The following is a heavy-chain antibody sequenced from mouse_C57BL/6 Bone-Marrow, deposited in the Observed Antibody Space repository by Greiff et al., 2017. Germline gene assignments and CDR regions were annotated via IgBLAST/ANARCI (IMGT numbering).Heavy chain of an antibody. D-gene: IGHD2-3*01. V-gene: IGHV5-4*03. CDR2: ISDGGSYT. Sequence: EVKVVESGGGLVKPGGSLKLSCAASGFTFSSYAMSWVRQSPEKRLEWVATISDGGSYTYYPDNVKGRFTISRDNAKNHLYLQMSHLKSEDTAMYYCARAWRLLPWYFDVWGTGTTVTVSS. CDR1: GFTFSSYA. CDR3: ARAWRLLPWYFDV. J-gene: IGHJ1*03.